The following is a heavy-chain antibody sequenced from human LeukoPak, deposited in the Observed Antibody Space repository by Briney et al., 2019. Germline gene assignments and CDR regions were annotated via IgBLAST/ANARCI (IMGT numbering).Heavy chain of an antibody. CDR2: ISGSGVST. CDR3: ATLLNYDFDYYMDV. CDR1: GFTFSSHA. J-gene: IGHJ6*03. D-gene: IGHD3-3*01. Sequence: QPGGSLRLSCAASGFTFSSHAMSWVRQAPGKGLEWVSTISGSGVSTYYADSVKGRFTISRDNSKNTLYLQMNSLRGEDTALYYCATLLNYDFDYYMDVWGKGTTVTVSS. V-gene: IGHV3-23*01.